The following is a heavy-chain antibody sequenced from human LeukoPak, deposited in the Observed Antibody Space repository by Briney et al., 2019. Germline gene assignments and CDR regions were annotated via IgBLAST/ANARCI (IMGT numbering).Heavy chain of an antibody. D-gene: IGHD1-1*01. CDR1: GGTFSSYA. J-gene: IGHJ4*02. V-gene: IGHV1-24*01. CDR2: FDPEDGET. Sequence: GASVKVSCKASGGTFSSYAISWVRQAPGQGLEWMGGFDPEDGETIYAQKFQGRVTMTEDTSTDTAYMELSSLRSEDTAVYYCATGRLERVNFDYWGQGTLVTVSS. CDR3: ATGRLERVNFDY.